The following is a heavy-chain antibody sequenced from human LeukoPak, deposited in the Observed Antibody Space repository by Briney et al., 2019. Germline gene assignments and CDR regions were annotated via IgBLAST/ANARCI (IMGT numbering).Heavy chain of an antibody. J-gene: IGHJ3*02. Sequence: GASVKVSCKASGGTFSSYAISWVRQAPGQGLEWMGGIIPIFGTANYAQKFQGRVTITTDESTSTAYMELSSLRSEDTAVYYCAGEDIVVVPAAIFGAFDIWGQGTMITVSS. V-gene: IGHV1-69*05. CDR1: GGTFSSYA. CDR2: IIPIFGTA. CDR3: AGEDIVVVPAAIFGAFDI. D-gene: IGHD2-2*01.